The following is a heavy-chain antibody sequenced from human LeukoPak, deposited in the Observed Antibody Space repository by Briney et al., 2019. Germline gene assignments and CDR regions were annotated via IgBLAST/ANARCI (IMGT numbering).Heavy chain of an antibody. J-gene: IGHJ4*02. CDR2: ISPRGDIT. V-gene: IGHV3-23*01. CDR3: AKSRDSSGYYIGY. CDR1: GFTFSSYE. D-gene: IGHD3-22*01. Sequence: PGGSLRLSCAASGFTFSSYEMNWVRQAPGKGLEWVSGISPRGDITYYTDSVKGRFTVSRDNFKNTLYLQMNSLRAEDTAVYYCAKSRDSSGYYIGYWGQGTLVTVSS.